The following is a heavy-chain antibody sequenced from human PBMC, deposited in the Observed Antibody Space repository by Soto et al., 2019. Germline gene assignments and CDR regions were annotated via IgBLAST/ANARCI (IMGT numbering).Heavy chain of an antibody. CDR2: INHSGST. J-gene: IGHJ6*02. CDR1: GGSFSGYY. D-gene: IGHD6-13*01. Sequence: SETLSLTCAVYGGSFSGYYWSWIRQPPGKGLEWIGEINHSGSTNYNPSLKSRVTISVDTSKNQFSLKLSSVTAADTAVYYCARDFRFYSSSWSSPKGGYYYYGMDVWGQGTTVTVSS. V-gene: IGHV4-34*01. CDR3: ARDFRFYSSSWSSPKGGYYYYGMDV.